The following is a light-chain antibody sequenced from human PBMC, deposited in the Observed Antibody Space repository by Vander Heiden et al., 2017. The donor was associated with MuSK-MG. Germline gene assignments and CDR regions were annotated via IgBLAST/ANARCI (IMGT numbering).Light chain of an antibody. CDR2: KAS. CDR3: QHDNSSPYT. V-gene: IGKV1-5*03. CDR1: QSVSSW. J-gene: IGKJ2*01. Sequence: DIQMTQSPSTLSASVGDRVTITCRASQSVSSWLAWYQQKPGRAPKLLIFKASILQSGVPSRFSGSGSGTEFTLTISSLHPDDFATYYCQHDNSSPYTFGQWTKLDFK.